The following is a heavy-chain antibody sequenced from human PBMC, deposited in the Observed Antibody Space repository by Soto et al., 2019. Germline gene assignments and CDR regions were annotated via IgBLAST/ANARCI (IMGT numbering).Heavy chain of an antibody. J-gene: IGHJ5*02. Sequence: GGSLRLSCAASGFTFSSYGMHWVRQAPGKGLEWVAVIWCDGSNKYYADSVKGRFTISRDNSKNTLYLQMNSLRAEDTAVYYDARRTYYDYIWGSYNKDNWFDPWGQGTLVTVSS. CDR2: IWCDGSNK. V-gene: IGHV3-33*01. CDR1: GFTFSSYG. CDR3: ARRTYYDYIWGSYNKDNWFDP. D-gene: IGHD3-16*01.